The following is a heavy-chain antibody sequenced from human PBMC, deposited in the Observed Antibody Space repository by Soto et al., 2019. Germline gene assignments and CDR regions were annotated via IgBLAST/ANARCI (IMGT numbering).Heavy chain of an antibody. CDR1: GSGFIRSG. CDR2: IVVASGQT. D-gene: IGHD2-15*01. J-gene: IGHJ6*02. CDR3: SADRPDIGVGWWV. V-gene: IGHV1-58*02. Sequence: ASVKVSCKASGSGFIRSGIQWVLQAHGQRLEWIGWIVVASGQTNYAQNFRGRVAITRDTSTATAYIELTGLTSEDTAVYFCSADRPDIGVGWWVWGQGTTVTVSS.